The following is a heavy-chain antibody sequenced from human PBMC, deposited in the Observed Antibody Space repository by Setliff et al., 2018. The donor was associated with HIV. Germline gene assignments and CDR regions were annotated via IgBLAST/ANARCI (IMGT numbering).Heavy chain of an antibody. V-gene: IGHV3-30*02. CDR1: GFTFSGYA. D-gene: IGHD3-22*01. CDR3: ARPNYYDSSGSFDY. Sequence: PGGSLRLSCAASGFTFSGYAMSWVRQAPGKGLEWVAFIRYDGSNKYYADSVKGRFTISRDNSKNTLYLQMNSLRAEDTAVYYCARPNYYDSSGSFDYWGQGTLVTVSS. CDR2: IRYDGSNK. J-gene: IGHJ4*02.